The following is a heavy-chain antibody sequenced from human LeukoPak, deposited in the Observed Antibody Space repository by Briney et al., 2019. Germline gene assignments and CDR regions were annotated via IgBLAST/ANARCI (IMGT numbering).Heavy chain of an antibody. CDR1: GFTFSSYG. D-gene: IGHD1-26*01. V-gene: IGHV3-30*03. J-gene: IGHJ4*02. Sequence: PGGSLRLSCAASGFTFSSYGIHWVRQAPGKGLEWVAVISYLGGDQFYAESVKGRFTISRDNSNKRVFLQMNSLRDEDTAVYYCARNPAGIGDYWGQGTLVTVSS. CDR3: ARNPAGIGDY. CDR2: ISYLGGDQ.